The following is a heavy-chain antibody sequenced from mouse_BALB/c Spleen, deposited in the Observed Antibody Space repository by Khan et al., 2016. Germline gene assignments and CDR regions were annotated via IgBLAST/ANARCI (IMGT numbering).Heavy chain of an antibody. J-gene: IGHJ3*01. D-gene: IGHD2-4*01. V-gene: IGHV3-2*02. CDR2: ISYSGST. Sequence: EVQLQESGPGLVKPSQSLSLTCTVTGYSITSDYAWNWIRQFPGNKLEWMGYISYSGSTSSNPSLKSRIPITRDKPKNQFFLQLNSVTTEDTATYYCARPKNYDGTWFAYWGQGTLVTGAA. CDR1: GYSITSDYA. CDR3: ARPKNYDGTWFAY.